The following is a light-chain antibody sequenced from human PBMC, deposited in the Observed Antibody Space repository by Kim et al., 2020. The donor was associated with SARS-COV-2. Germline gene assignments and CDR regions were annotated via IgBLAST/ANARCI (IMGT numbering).Light chain of an antibody. J-gene: IGLJ1*01. CDR2: QDS. CDR1: KLGDKY. Sequence: GSPGQTARITCSGDKLGDKYACWYQQKPGQSPVLVIYQDSKRPSGIPERFSGSNSGNTATLTISGTQAMDEADYYCQAWDSSTEVFGTGTKVTVL. CDR3: QAWDSSTEV. V-gene: IGLV3-1*01.